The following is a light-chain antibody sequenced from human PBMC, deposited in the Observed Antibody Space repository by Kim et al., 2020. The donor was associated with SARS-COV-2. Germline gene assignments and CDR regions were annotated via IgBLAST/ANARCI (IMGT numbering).Light chain of an antibody. Sequence: QLVLTQPPSVSGAPGQRVTISCTGSSSNIGARYDVHWYQQLPGTAPKLLIYANDKRPSGVPDRFSGSKSGTSASLAITGLQAEDEADYYCQSYDGSLSGFVFGSGTKVTVL. V-gene: IGLV1-40*01. CDR3: QSYDGSLSGFV. J-gene: IGLJ1*01. CDR1: SSNIGARYD. CDR2: AND.